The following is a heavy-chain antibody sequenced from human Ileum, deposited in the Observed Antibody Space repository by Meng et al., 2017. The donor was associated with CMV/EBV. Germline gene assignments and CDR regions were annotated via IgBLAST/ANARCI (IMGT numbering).Heavy chain of an antibody. J-gene: IGHJ5*02. CDR1: GFTFSNYE. Sequence: GGSLRLSCAASGFTFSNYEMNWVRQVPGRGLEWLSYITGDSSSIYYADSVKGRFTISRDNSKNSLYLQMNGLRDEDTAIYYCARARATTPGMNWFDPWGQGTLVTGAS. V-gene: IGHV3-48*03. D-gene: IGHD1-1*01. CDR2: ITGDSSSI. CDR3: ARARATTPGMNWFDP.